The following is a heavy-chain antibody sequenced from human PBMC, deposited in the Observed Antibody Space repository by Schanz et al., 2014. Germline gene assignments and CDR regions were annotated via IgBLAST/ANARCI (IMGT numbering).Heavy chain of an antibody. CDR3: ATMWGYCTATACQILEVLDV. V-gene: IGHV1-18*01. Sequence: QVQVVQSGAEVKKPGASVKVSCKASGYTFTDYGVIWVRQAPGQGLEWMGWISTSNGNTNYAQKLQGRVTMTADTSTTTAYMELSGLRSEDTAMYYCATMWGYCTATACQILEVLDVWGQGTMVTVSS. CDR1: GYTFTDYG. CDR2: ISTSNGNT. D-gene: IGHD2-8*02. J-gene: IGHJ3*01.